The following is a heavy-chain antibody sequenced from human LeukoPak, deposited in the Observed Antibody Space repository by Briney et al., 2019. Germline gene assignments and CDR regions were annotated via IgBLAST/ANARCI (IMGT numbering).Heavy chain of an antibody. CDR3: AIQGRTYYDFWSGYSKTYGMDV. V-gene: IGHV1-18*01. D-gene: IGHD3-3*01. CDR1: GYTFTSYG. Sequence: ASVKVSCKASGYTFTSYGISWVRQAPGQGLEWMGWTSAYNGNTNYAQKLQGRVTMTTDTSTSTAYMELRSLGSDDTAVYYCAIQGRTYYDFWSGYSKTYGMDVWGQGTTVTVSS. CDR2: TSAYNGNT. J-gene: IGHJ6*02.